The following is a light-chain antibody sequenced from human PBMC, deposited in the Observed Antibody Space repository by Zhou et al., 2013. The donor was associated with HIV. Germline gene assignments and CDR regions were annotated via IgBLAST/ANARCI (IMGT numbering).Light chain of an antibody. CDR2: GAS. Sequence: DIQMTQSPSAMSASVGDRVTITCRASQGISNSLAWFQQQPGKVPKRLIYGASSLHSGVPSRFSGGGSGTEFILTISSLQPEDFATYYCLQYKVYPRTFGQGTKVEI. J-gene: IGKJ1*01. CDR3: LQYKVYPRT. V-gene: IGKV1-17*03. CDR1: QGISNS.